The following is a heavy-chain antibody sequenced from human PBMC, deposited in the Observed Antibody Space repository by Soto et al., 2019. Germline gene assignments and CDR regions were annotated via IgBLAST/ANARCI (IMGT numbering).Heavy chain of an antibody. D-gene: IGHD1-1*01. CDR1: GFSLSSYD. V-gene: IGHV3-13*04. CDR3: GRAQSRNWNARGYGIYV. CDR2: FGSGGDR. J-gene: IGHJ6*02. Sequence: EVRLVESGGGLLQPGTSVRLSCAAPGFSLSSYDLHWVRQVPEKRLEWVAFFGSGGDRHYSASVKGRFTISRDSAKKSFYLQMNSLKVGDTAVYYCGRAQSRNWNARGYGIYVWGQGTTVIVSS.